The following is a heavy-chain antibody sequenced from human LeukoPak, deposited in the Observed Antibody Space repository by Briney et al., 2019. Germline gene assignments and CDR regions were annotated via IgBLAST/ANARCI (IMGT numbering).Heavy chain of an antibody. Sequence: GASVKVSCKASGGTFSSYAISWVRQAPGQGLEWMGGIIPIFGTANYAQKFQGRVTITADESTSTAYMELSSLRSEDTAVYYCGLRVVIDYYYYGMDVWGQGTTVTVSS. CDR3: GLRVVIDYYYYGMDV. CDR1: GGTFSSYA. V-gene: IGHV1-69*13. CDR2: IIPIFGTA. J-gene: IGHJ6*02. D-gene: IGHD3-3*01.